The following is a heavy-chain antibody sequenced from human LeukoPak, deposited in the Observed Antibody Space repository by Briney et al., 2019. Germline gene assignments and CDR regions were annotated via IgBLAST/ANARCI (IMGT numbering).Heavy chain of an antibody. V-gene: IGHV1-2*06. CDR1: GYTSTGYY. Sequence: ASVKVSCKASGYTSTGYYMHWVRQAPGQGLEWMGRINPNSGGTNYAQKFQGRVTMTRDTSISTAYMELSRLRSDDTAVYYCARAPYYYDSSGYYLLVWGQGTLVTVSS. D-gene: IGHD3-22*01. CDR2: INPNSGGT. CDR3: ARAPYYYDSSGYYLLV. J-gene: IGHJ4*02.